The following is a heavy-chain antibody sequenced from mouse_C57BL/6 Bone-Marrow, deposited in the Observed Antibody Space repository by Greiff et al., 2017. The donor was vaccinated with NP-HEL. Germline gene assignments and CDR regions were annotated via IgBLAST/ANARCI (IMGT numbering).Heavy chain of an antibody. D-gene: IGHD1-1*01. CDR2: IYPRSGNT. CDR1: GYTFTSYG. V-gene: IGHV1-81*01. CDR3: ARSLLYYGSVFAD. J-gene: IGHJ3*01. Sequence: QVQLQQSGAELARPGASVKLSCKASGYTFTSYGISWVKQRPGHGLEWIGEIYPRSGNTYYIEKFKGKATLTADKSSSTAYMELRSLTSEDSAVYFCARSLLYYGSVFADWGQGTLVTVSA.